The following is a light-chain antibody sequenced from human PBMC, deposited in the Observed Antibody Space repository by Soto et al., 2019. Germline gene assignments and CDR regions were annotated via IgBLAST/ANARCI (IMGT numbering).Light chain of an antibody. CDR3: CSYAGGYTTV. J-gene: IGLJ1*01. Sequence: QSVLTQPHSVSGSPGQSVTISCTGTSSDVGGYNYVSWYQQHPGKAPKLMVFDVSQRPSGVPDRFSGSKSGNTASLTISGLQAEDEADYYCCSYAGGYTTVFGTGTKVTVL. CDR1: SSDVGGYNY. V-gene: IGLV2-11*01. CDR2: DVS.